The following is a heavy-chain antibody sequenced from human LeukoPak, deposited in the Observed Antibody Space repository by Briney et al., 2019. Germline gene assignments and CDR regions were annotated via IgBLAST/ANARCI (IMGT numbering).Heavy chain of an antibody. Sequence: SETLSLTCTVSGGSISSSSYYWGWIRQPPGKGLEWIGSIYYSGSTYYNPSLKSRVTISVDTSKNQFSLKLSSVTAADTAVYYCVGVPLRYYYYMDVWGKGTTVTVSS. CDR1: GGSISSSSYY. D-gene: IGHD3-10*01. V-gene: IGHV4-39*01. CDR3: VGVPLRYYYYMDV. J-gene: IGHJ6*03. CDR2: IYYSGST.